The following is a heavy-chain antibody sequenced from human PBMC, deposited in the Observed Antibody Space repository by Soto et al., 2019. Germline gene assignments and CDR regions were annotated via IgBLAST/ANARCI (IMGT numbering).Heavy chain of an antibody. J-gene: IGHJ4*02. D-gene: IGHD3-3*01. CDR1: GGSISSSSYY. CDR3: ARHPRRRFTIFGEREANFDY. Sequence: SETLSLTCTVSGGSISSSSYYWGWIRQPPGKGLEWIGSIYYSGSTYYNPSLKSRVTISVDTSKNQFSLKLSSVTAADTAVYYCARHPRRRFTIFGEREANFDYWGQGTLVTVSS. CDR2: IYYSGST. V-gene: IGHV4-39*01.